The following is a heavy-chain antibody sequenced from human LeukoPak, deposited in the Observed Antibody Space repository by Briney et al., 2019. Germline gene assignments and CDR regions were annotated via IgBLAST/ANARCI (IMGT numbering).Heavy chain of an antibody. CDR2: IRYDGSNK. CDR1: GFTFSSYG. CDR3: ASYGSGSYIIDY. J-gene: IGHJ4*02. Sequence: GGSLRLSCAASGFTFSSYGMHWVRQAPGKGLEWVAVIRYDGSNKYYADSVKGRFTISRDNAKNSLYLQMNSLRAEDTAVYYCASYGSGSYIIDYWGQGTLVTVSS. V-gene: IGHV3-33*03. D-gene: IGHD3-10*01.